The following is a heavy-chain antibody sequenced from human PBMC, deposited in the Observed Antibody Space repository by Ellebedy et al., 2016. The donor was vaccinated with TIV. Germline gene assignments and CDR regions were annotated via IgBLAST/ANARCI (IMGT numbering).Heavy chain of an antibody. CDR3: ARSPSSSWYTPGEYFQH. V-gene: IGHV5-51*01. J-gene: IGHJ1*01. Sequence: PGGSLRLSCKGSGYSFTSYWIGWVRQMPGKGLEWMGIIYPGDSDTRYSPSFQGQVTISADKSISTAYLQWSSLKASDTAMYYCARSPSSSWYTPGEYFQHWGQGTLVTVSS. CDR1: GYSFTSYW. CDR2: IYPGDSDT. D-gene: IGHD6-13*01.